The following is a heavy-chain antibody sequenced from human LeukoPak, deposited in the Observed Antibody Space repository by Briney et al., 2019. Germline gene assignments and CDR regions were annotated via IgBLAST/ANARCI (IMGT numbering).Heavy chain of an antibody. CDR1: GFTFSSYS. J-gene: IGHJ3*02. Sequence: GGSLRLSCAASGFTFSSYSMNWVRQAPGKGLEWVSSISSSSSYIYYADSVKGRFTISRDNAKNSLYLQMNSLRAEDTAVYYCARDLVVAATSSSDAFDTWGQGAMVTVSS. D-gene: IGHD2-15*01. CDR3: ARDLVVAATSSSDAFDT. CDR2: ISSSSSYI. V-gene: IGHV3-21*01.